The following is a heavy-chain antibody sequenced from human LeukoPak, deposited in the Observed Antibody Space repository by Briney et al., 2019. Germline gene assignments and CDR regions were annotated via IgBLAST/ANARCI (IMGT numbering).Heavy chain of an antibody. Sequence: SETLSLTCTVSGGSISSSSYYWGWIRQPPGKGLEWIGSIYYSGSTYYNPSLKSRVTISVDTSKNQFSLKLSSVTAADTAVYYCARGLDYGESQGFDPWGQGTLVTVSS. CDR2: IYYSGST. V-gene: IGHV4-39*07. J-gene: IGHJ5*02. CDR1: GGSISSSSYY. D-gene: IGHD4-17*01. CDR3: ARGLDYGESQGFDP.